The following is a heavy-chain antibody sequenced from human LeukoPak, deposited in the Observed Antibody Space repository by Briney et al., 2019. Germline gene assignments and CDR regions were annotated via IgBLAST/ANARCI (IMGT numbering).Heavy chain of an antibody. Sequence: GGSLRLSCAASGFTFSSYGMHWVRQAPGKGLEWVAVISYDGSNKYYADSVKGRFTISRDNSKNTLYLQMNSLRAEDTAVYYCAREDYYYYGMDVWGQGTTVTVSS. CDR2: ISYDGSNK. CDR3: AREDYYYYGMDV. CDR1: GFTFSSYG. J-gene: IGHJ6*02. V-gene: IGHV3-30*03.